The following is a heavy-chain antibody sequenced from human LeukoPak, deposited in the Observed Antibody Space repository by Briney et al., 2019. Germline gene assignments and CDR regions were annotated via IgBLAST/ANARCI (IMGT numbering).Heavy chain of an antibody. V-gene: IGHV3-23*01. Sequence: GGSLRLSCAASGFTFSSYAMSWVRQAPGKGLEWVSAISGSGGSTYYADSVKGRFTISRDNSKNTLYLQMNSLRAEDTAVYYCAKVGHFRAMHYYYYGMDVWGQGTTVTVSS. J-gene: IGHJ6*02. CDR1: GFTFSSYA. CDR3: AKVGHFRAMHYYYYGMDV. CDR2: ISGSGGST. D-gene: IGHD2-2*01.